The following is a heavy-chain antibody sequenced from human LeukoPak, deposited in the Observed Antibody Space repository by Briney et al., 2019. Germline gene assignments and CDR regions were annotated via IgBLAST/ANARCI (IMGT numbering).Heavy chain of an antibody. V-gene: IGHV3-7*01. CDR2: IKQDGSEK. D-gene: IGHD2-21*02. J-gene: IGHJ4*02. CDR3: ARGEYMVVTAIPSFDY. Sequence: GGSLRLSCAASGFTFSSYWMSWVRQAPGKGLEWVANIKQDGSEKYYVDSVKGRSTISRDNAKNSLYLQMNSLRAEDTAVYYCARGEYMVVTAIPSFDYWGQGTLVTVSS. CDR1: GFTFSSYW.